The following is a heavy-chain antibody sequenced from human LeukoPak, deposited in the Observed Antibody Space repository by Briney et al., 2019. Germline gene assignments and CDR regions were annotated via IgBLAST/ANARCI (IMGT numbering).Heavy chain of an antibody. V-gene: IGHV4-59*08. CDR3: ARQKDSGTYPFDY. D-gene: IGHD1-26*01. Sequence: KSSETLSLTCTVSGVSLSSDYWGWIRQPPGKGLEWIGSIYYSGSTNYNPSLKSRVTISVDTSKNQFSLKLSSVTAADTAVYYCARQKDSGTYPFDYWGQGTLVTVSS. J-gene: IGHJ4*02. CDR1: GVSLSSDY. CDR2: IYYSGST.